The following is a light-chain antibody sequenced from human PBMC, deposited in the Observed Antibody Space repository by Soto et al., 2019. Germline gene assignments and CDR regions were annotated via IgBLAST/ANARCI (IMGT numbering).Light chain of an antibody. J-gene: IGLJ2*01. CDR2: DVT. Sequence: QSALTQPASVSGSPGQSIAISCTGTSSDVGGYNYVSWYQQHPGKAPKLIIYDVTNRPSGVSNRFSGSKSGNTASLTISGLQAEDEADYYCCSYTSSSTPVVFGGGTKVTVL. CDR1: SSDVGGYNY. V-gene: IGLV2-14*01. CDR3: CSYTSSSTPVV.